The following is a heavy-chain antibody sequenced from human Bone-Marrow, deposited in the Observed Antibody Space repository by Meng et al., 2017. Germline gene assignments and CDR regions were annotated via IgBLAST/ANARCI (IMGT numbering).Heavy chain of an antibody. J-gene: IGHJ4*02. CDR2: INPSGGST. V-gene: IGHV1-46*04. D-gene: IGHD1-26*01. CDR3: AKDPSGSYSRGATHPEFDY. Sequence: QVPLVQFGAEVKKPGASVKVTCKASGYTFTRYYMHWVRQAPGQGLEWMRIINPSGGSTSYADSVKGRFTISRDNSKNTLYLQMNSLRAEDTAVYYCAKDPSGSYSRGATHPEFDYWGQGTLVTVSS. CDR1: GYTFTRYY.